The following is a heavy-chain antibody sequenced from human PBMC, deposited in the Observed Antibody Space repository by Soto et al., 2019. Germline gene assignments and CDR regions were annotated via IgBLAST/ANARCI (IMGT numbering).Heavy chain of an antibody. CDR1: GGSISSSSYY. CDR3: ARQGGIAVAGRDYYYYGMDV. D-gene: IGHD6-19*01. V-gene: IGHV4-39*01. J-gene: IGHJ6*02. CDR2: IYYSGST. Sequence: PSETLSLTCTVSGGSISSSSYYWGWIRQPPGKGLEWIGSIYYSGSTYYNPSLKSRVTISVDTSKNQFSLKLSSVTAADTAVYYCARQGGIAVAGRDYYYYGMDVWGQGTTVTVSS.